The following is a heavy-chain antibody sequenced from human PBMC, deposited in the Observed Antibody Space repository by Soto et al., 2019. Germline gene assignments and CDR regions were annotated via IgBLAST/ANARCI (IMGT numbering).Heavy chain of an antibody. J-gene: IGHJ5*02. V-gene: IGHV4-34*01. Sequence: PSETLSLTCAVYGGSFSGYYWSWIRQPPGKGLEWIGEINHSGSTNYNPSLKSRVTISVDTSKNQFSLKLSSVTAADTAVYYCARGRLGIGYCSSTSCYKYNWFDPWGQGTLVTVSS. CDR1: GGSFSGYY. D-gene: IGHD2-2*02. CDR2: INHSGST. CDR3: ARGRLGIGYCSSTSCYKYNWFDP.